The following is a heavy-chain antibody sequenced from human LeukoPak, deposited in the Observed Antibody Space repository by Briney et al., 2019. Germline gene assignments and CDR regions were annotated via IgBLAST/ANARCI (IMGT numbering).Heavy chain of an antibody. CDR2: IIPIFGTA. V-gene: IGHV1-69*05. CDR3: ARGTYYYDSSGSSWFDP. CDR1: GGTFSSYA. D-gene: IGHD3-22*01. J-gene: IGHJ5*02. Sequence: GASMKVSCKASGGTFSSYAISWVRQAPGQGLEWMGGIIPIFGTANYAQKFQGRVTITTDESTGTAYMELSSLRSEDTAVYYCARGTYYYDSSGSSWFDPWGQGTLVTVSS.